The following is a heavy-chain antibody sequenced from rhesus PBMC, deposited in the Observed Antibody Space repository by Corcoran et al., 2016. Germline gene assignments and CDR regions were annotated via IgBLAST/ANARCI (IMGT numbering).Heavy chain of an antibody. V-gene: IGHV1-111*02. CDR2: VDPEDGEA. D-gene: IGHD5-24*01. J-gene: IGHJ4*01. CDR1: GYTLPDHY. CDR3: ARCYSGYSCLGLDY. Sequence: EVQLVQSGAEVKKPGASVKISCKASGYTLPDHYLNWLRPAPVHGLEWMGRVDPEDGEADYAQTFQDRVTITADMSTDTAYMERSSLRSEDTAVYYCARCYSGYSCLGLDYWGQGVLVTVSS.